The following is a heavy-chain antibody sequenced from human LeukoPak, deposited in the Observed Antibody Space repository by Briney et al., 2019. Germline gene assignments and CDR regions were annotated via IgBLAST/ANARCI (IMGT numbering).Heavy chain of an antibody. CDR2: IYPGDSDT. CDR1: GYSFTSYW. V-gene: IGHV5-51*01. CDR3: ARQTNTAMVEP. Sequence: GESLKISCQGSGYSFTSYWIGWVRQMPGKGLEWMGIIYPGDSDTRYSPSFQGQVTISADKSISTAYLQWSSLRASDTAMYYCARQTNTAMVEPWGQGTLVTVSS. D-gene: IGHD5-18*01. J-gene: IGHJ5*02.